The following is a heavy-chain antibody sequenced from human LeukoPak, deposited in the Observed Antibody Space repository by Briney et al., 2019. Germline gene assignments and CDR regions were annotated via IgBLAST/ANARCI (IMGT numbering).Heavy chain of an antibody. CDR1: GFTFSSYA. Sequence: GGSLRLSCAASGFTFSSYAMHWVRQAPGKGLEWVAVISYDGSNKYYADSVKGRFTISRDNSKNTLYLQMNSLRAEDTAVYYCARPLLRYFDWSAFDYWGQGTLVTVSS. J-gene: IGHJ4*02. CDR2: ISYDGSNK. D-gene: IGHD3-9*01. V-gene: IGHV3-30-3*01. CDR3: ARPLLRYFDWSAFDY.